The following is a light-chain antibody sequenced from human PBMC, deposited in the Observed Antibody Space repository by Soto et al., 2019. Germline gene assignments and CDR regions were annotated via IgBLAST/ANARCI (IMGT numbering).Light chain of an antibody. Sequence: QSALTQPPSASGSPGQSVTISCTGTSTDVGGYNYVSWYQHHPGKAPKLMIYEASNRPSGVPDRFSGSKSATAASLTVSGLQAEDEADYYCRSYAASNTVVVFGGGTKLTVL. CDR2: EAS. J-gene: IGLJ2*01. CDR1: STDVGGYNY. CDR3: RSYAASNTVVV. V-gene: IGLV2-8*01.